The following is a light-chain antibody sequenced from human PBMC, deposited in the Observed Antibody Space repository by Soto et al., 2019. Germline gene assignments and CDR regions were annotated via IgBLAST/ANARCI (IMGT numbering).Light chain of an antibody. V-gene: IGKV3-15*01. CDR3: QQYNNWPLT. CDR2: GAS. Sequence: DIVMTQSPATLSVSPGERATLSCRASPSISSNLAWYQQKPGQAPRLLIDGASTRATGISARFSGSGSGTEFTLTISSLQSEDLAVYYCQQYNNWPLTFGQGTRLEIK. J-gene: IGKJ5*01. CDR1: PSISSN.